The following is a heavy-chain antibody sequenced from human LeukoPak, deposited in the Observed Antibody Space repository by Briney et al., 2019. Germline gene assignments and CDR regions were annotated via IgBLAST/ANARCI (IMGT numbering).Heavy chain of an antibody. V-gene: IGHV4-59*01. CDR2: IYYSGST. D-gene: IGHD3-3*01. Sequence: SETLSLTCTVSGGSINSYYWSWIRQPPGKGLEWIGYIYYSGSTNYNPSLKSRVTISVDTSKNQFSLKLSSVTAADTAVYYCARQTYMGFWSGYYSYGGFDYWGQGTLVTVSS. J-gene: IGHJ4*02. CDR3: ARQTYMGFWSGYYSYGGFDY. CDR1: GGSINSYY.